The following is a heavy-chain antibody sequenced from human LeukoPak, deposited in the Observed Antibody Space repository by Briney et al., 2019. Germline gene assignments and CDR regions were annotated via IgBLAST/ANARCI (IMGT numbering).Heavy chain of an antibody. CDR3: ARDPTIQLWPYNWFDP. J-gene: IGHJ5*02. CDR1: GFTFSSYS. CDR2: ISSSSSTI. Sequence: PGGSLRLSCAASGFTFSSYSMNWVRQAPGKGLEWVSYISSSSSTIYYADPVKGRFTISRDNAKNSLYLQMNSLRAEDTAVYYCARDPTIQLWPYNWFDPWGQGTLVTVSS. V-gene: IGHV3-48*01. D-gene: IGHD5-18*01.